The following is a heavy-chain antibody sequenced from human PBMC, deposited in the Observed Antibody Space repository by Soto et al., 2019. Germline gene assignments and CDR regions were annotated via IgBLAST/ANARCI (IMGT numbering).Heavy chain of an antibody. CDR1: GGSISSGDYY. Sequence: VQLQESGPGLVKPSQTLSLTCTVSGGSISSGDYYWSWIRQPPGKGLEWIGYIYYSGSTYYNPSLQGSGYISGRPVQNPFSLKLSSVTAADTAVYYCARASPVVTDVWGQGTTVTVSS. J-gene: IGHJ6*02. V-gene: IGHV4-30-4*01. CDR2: IYYSGST. CDR3: ARASPVVTDV. D-gene: IGHD5-18*01.